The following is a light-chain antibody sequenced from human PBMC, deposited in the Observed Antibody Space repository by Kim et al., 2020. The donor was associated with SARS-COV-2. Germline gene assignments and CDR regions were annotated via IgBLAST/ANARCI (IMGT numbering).Light chain of an antibody. CDR3: QQLDSSPSYT. J-gene: IGKJ2*01. V-gene: IGKV3-20*01. CDR1: QSLSNTY. Sequence: SPRKQTPPSCRASQSLSNTYLAWYQQKPGQAHRLLIYGVSHRATGIPDRFTGSGSGTDFTLTISRLEPEDFAVYYCQQLDSSPSYTFGQGTKLEI. CDR2: GVS.